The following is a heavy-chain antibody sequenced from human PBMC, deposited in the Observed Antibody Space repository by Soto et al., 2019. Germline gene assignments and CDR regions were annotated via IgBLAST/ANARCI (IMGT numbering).Heavy chain of an antibody. CDR2: ISSSSSTI. J-gene: IGHJ5*02. Sequence: GGSLRLSCAASGFTFSSYSMNWVRQAPGKGLEWVSYISSSSSTIYYADSVKGRFTISRDNAKNSLYLQMNSLRDEDTAVYYCARDAHGYCSSTSCGVSVWFDPWGQGTLVTVSS. CDR3: ARDAHGYCSSTSCGVSVWFDP. D-gene: IGHD2-2*01. V-gene: IGHV3-48*02. CDR1: GFTFSSYS.